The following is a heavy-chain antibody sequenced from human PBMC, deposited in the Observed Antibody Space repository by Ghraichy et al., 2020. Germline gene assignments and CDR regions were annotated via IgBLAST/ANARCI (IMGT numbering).Heavy chain of an antibody. Sequence: GGSLKLSCAASGFTFSDYYMSWIRQAPGKGLEWVSYISSSGSTIYYADSVKGRFTISRDNAKNSLYLQMNSLRAEDTAVYYCASRGGGYSYGYADYYYGMDVWGQGTTVTVSS. CDR2: ISSSGSTI. V-gene: IGHV3-11*01. D-gene: IGHD5-18*01. J-gene: IGHJ6*02. CDR3: ASRGGGYSYGYADYYYGMDV. CDR1: GFTFSDYY.